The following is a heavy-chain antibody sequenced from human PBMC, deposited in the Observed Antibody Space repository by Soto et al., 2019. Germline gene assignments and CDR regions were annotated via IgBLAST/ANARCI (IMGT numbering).Heavy chain of an antibody. Sequence: QVQLQESGPGLVKPSETLSLTCSVSGGSVSSGSYYWSWIRQPPGKGLEWIGYIYYSGSTNYNPSLKSRVTISVDTSKNQFSLKVSSVSAADTAVYYCARGPLTAWFDLWGQGTLVTVSS. CDR3: ARGPLTAWFDL. CDR2: IYYSGST. J-gene: IGHJ5*02. V-gene: IGHV4-61*01. CDR1: GGSVSSGSYY.